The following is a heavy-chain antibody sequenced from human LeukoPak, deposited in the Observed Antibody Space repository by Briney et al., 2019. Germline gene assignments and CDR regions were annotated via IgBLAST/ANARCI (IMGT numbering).Heavy chain of an antibody. D-gene: IGHD2-15*01. CDR1: GDSISNHIYY. CDR3: ARLGWWDS. J-gene: IGHJ4*02. Sequence: SETLSLTCAVSGDSISNHIYYWDWIRQTPGKGLEWIGAVYYTGNAYYNPSLKSRVTISVDTSKNQFSLKLSSVTAADTAVYYCARLGWWDSWGQGTLVTVSS. V-gene: IGHV4-39*01. CDR2: VYYTGNA.